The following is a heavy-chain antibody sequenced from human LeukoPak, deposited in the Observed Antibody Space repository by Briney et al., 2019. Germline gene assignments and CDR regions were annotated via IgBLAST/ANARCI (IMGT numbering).Heavy chain of an antibody. CDR2: ISGSGGST. CDR3: AKDLSALRFLEWLPNVYFDY. V-gene: IGHV3-23*01. D-gene: IGHD3-3*01. CDR1: GFTFSSYV. Sequence: GGSLRLSCAASGFTFSSYVMSWVRQAPGKGLEWVSAISGSGGSTYYADSVKGRFTISRDNSKNTLYLQMNSLRAEDTAVYYCAKDLSALRFLEWLPNVYFDYWGQGTLVTVSS. J-gene: IGHJ4*02.